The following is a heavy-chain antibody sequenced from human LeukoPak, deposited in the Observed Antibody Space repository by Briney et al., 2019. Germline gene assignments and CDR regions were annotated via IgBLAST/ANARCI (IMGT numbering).Heavy chain of an antibody. D-gene: IGHD4-17*01. Sequence: PGGSLRLSCAASGFTVSSNYMSWVRQAPGKGLEWVSVIYSGGSTYYADSVKGRFTISRDNSKNTLYLQMNSLRAEDTAVYYCARLRSYYYGMDVWGQGTTVTVSS. CDR1: GFTVSSNY. J-gene: IGHJ6*02. CDR3: ARLRSYYYGMDV. V-gene: IGHV3-53*01. CDR2: IYSGGST.